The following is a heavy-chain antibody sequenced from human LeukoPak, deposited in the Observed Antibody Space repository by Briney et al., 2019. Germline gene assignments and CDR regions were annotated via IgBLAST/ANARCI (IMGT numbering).Heavy chain of an antibody. D-gene: IGHD2-2*01. J-gene: IGHJ4*02. V-gene: IGHV4-59*12. CDR2: IYYSGST. CDR3: ARGRTSNRLGYCSSTSCPKFDY. Sequence: KTSETLSLTCTVSGGSISSYYWSWIRQPPGKGLEWIGYIYYSGSTNYNPSLKSRVTISVDTSKNQFSLKLSSVTAADTAVYYCARGRTSNRLGYCSSTSCPKFDYWGQGTLVTVSS. CDR1: GGSISSYY.